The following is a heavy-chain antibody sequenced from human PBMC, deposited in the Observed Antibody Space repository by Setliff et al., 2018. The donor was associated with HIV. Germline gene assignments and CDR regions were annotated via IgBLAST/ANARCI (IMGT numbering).Heavy chain of an antibody. Sequence: SETLSLTCSVSDDSLSSSNYYWGWVRQPQGKGLEGIAMIYYSGTTYYSPSLKSRVTISVDTSMKQLFLRLHYLTAADTAVYYCARRRGYGHTFDNWCQGLLVTVSS. V-gene: IGHV4-39*01. CDR3: ARRRGYGHTFDN. D-gene: IGHD4-17*01. J-gene: IGHJ4*02. CDR1: DDSLSSSNYY. CDR2: IYYSGTT.